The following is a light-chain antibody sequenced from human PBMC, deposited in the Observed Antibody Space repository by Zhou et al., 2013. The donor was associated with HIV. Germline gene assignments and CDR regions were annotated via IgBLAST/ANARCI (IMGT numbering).Light chain of an antibody. CDR2: GAS. V-gene: IGKV3D-15*01. J-gene: IGKJ2*01. Sequence: EIVMTQSPATLSVSPGERATLSCRASQSVSSNLAWYQQKPGQAPRLLVYGASTRATGIPDRFTGSGSGTDFTLTFTTLGPEDFAVYYCQQYANSPQTFGQGTKVE. CDR1: QSVSSN. CDR3: QQYANSPQT.